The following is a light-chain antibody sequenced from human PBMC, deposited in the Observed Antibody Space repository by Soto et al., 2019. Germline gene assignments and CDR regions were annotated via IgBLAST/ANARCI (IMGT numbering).Light chain of an antibody. V-gene: IGLV2-11*01. CDR2: DVS. CDR3: CSYAGSYTLI. CDR1: STNVGSYNF. J-gene: IGLJ2*01. Sequence: QSVLTQPRSVSGSPGQSVTISCTGTSTNVGSYNFVSWYQQHPGKAPKFGIYDVSRRPSGVPDRFSGSRSGNTASLTISGLQAEDEADYYCCSYAGSYTLIFGGGTKLTVL.